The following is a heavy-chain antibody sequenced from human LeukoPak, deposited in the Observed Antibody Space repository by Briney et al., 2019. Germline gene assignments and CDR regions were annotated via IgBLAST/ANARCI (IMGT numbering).Heavy chain of an antibody. CDR2: IIPIFGTA. CDR1: GGTFSSYA. Sequence: SVKVSSKASGGTFSSYAISWVRQAPGQGLEWMGGIIPIFGTANYAQKFQGRVTITADESTSTAYVELSSLRSEDTAVYYCARAYYYGSGSDPYYYYGMDVWGQGTTVTVSS. CDR3: ARAYYYGSGSDPYYYYGMDV. V-gene: IGHV1-69*13. J-gene: IGHJ6*02. D-gene: IGHD3-10*01.